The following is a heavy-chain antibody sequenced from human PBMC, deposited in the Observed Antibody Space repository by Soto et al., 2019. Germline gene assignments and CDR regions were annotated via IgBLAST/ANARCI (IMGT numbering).Heavy chain of an antibody. CDR1: GGSFSGYY. J-gene: IGHJ3*02. D-gene: IGHD2-2*01. Sequence: PSETLSLTCAVYGGSFSGYYWSWIRQPPGKGLEWIGEINHSGSTNYNPSLKSRVTISVDTSRNHFSLKLSSVTAADTAVYYFSRERDCSSTSCYLTPFDIWGQGTMVTVSS. CDR3: SRERDCSSTSCYLTPFDI. CDR2: INHSGST. V-gene: IGHV4-34*01.